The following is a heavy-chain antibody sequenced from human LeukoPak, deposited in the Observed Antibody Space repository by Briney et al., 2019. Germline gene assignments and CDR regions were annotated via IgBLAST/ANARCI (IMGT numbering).Heavy chain of an antibody. V-gene: IGHV3-21*01. Sequence: GGSLRLSCAASGFTFSSYSMNWVRQAPGKGLEWVSSISSSSSYIYYADSVKGRFTISRDNAKNSLYLQMNSLRAEDTAVYYCARDPGGNYGGNNGDYWGQGTLVTVSS. CDR1: GFTFSSYS. CDR2: ISSSSSYI. J-gene: IGHJ4*02. D-gene: IGHD4-23*01. CDR3: ARDPGGNYGGNNGDY.